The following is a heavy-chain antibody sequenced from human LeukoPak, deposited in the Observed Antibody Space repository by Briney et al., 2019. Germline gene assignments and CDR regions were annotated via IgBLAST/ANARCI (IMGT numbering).Heavy chain of an antibody. Sequence: SETLSLTCTVSGYSISSGYYWGWIRQPPGKGLEWIGGIYHSGSTYYNPSLKSRVTISVDTSKNQFSLKLSSVTAADTAVYYCARRVYQYSSSSGAFDIWGQGTMVTVSS. CDR2: IYHSGST. J-gene: IGHJ3*02. CDR3: ARRVYQYSSSSGAFDI. V-gene: IGHV4-38-2*02. CDR1: GYSISSGYY. D-gene: IGHD6-6*01.